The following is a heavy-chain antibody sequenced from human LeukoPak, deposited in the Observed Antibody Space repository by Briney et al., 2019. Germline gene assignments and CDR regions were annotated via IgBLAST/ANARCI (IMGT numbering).Heavy chain of an antibody. V-gene: IGHV4-39*07. Sequence: PSETLSLTCSVSGVSVTSGTYHWAWIRQAPEKGLEWIGSVYFDGSTHYNPSLQSRLTISVDTSKNQFSLRLSSVTAADTAVYYCARAVRFGDHFDYWGQGTLVTVSS. CDR2: VYFDGST. CDR3: ARAVRFGDHFDY. CDR1: GVSVTSGTYH. J-gene: IGHJ4*02. D-gene: IGHD3-10*01.